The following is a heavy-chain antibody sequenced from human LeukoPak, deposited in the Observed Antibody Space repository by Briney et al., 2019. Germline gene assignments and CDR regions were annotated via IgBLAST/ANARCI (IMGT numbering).Heavy chain of an antibody. V-gene: IGHV3-30*02. Sequence: GGSLRLSCAASGFIFSSYGMHWVRQAPGKGLEWVAFIRYDGNNKYYADSVKGRFTISRDNSKNTLYLQMNSLRDEDTGVYYCARIEVADTEVDYWGQGTLVTVSS. D-gene: IGHD6-19*01. CDR1: GFIFSSYG. CDR3: ARIEVADTEVDY. J-gene: IGHJ4*02. CDR2: IRYDGNNK.